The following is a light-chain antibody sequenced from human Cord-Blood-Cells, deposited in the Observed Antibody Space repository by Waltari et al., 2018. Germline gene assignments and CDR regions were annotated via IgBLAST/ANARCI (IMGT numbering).Light chain of an antibody. V-gene: IGKV1-5*03. CDR2: TAS. J-gene: IGKJ4*01. CDR3: QQYNSYSPLT. Sequence: DIQMTQSPSTLSASVGDRVTITCRASQSISSWLAWYQQKPGKAPKLLIYTASSLESGVPSRFSGSGSGTEFTLTISSLQPDDFATYYCQQYNSYSPLTFGGGTKVGIK. CDR1: QSISSW.